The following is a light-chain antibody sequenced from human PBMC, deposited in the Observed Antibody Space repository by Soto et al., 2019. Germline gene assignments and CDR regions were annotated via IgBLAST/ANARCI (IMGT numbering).Light chain of an antibody. V-gene: IGKV1-5*01. Sequence: DIQMTQSPSTLSASVGYRFTITCRASQGISSWLAWYQQKPGKAPKLLIYAASSLESGVPSRFSGSGSGTEFTLTISSLQPDDFATYYCQQYNNYSTFGQGTKGDIK. CDR3: QQYNNYST. CDR2: AAS. CDR1: QGISSW. J-gene: IGKJ1*01.